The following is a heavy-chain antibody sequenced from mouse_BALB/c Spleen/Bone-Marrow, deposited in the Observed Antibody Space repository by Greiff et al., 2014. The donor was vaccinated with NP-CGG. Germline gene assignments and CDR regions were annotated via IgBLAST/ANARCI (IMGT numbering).Heavy chain of an antibody. J-gene: IGHJ1*01. CDR1: GFTFTDYY. V-gene: IGHV7-3*02. D-gene: IGHD2-1*01. CDR2: IRNKANGYTS. CDR3: ARDKNYGSYWYFDV. Sequence: EVQLQQSGGGLVQPGGSLRLSCAPSGFTFTDYYMSWVRQPPGKALEWLGFIRNKANGYTSEYSASVRGRFTISRDNSQSILYLQMNTLRDEDSATYYCARDKNYGSYWYFDVWGAGTTVTVSS.